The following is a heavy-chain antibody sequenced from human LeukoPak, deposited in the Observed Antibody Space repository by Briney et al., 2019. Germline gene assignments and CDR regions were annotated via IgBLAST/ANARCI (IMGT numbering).Heavy chain of an antibody. CDR2: IYYSGST. CDR3: ARGRSSGPTWYFDY. D-gene: IGHD6-19*01. J-gene: IGHJ4*02. V-gene: IGHV4-59*12. CDR1: GGSISSYY. Sequence: SETLSLTCTVSGGSISSYYWSWIRQPPGKGLEWIGYIYYSGSTNYNPSLKSRVTISVDTSKNQFSLKLSSVTAADTAVYYCARGRSSGPTWYFDYWGQGTLVTVSS.